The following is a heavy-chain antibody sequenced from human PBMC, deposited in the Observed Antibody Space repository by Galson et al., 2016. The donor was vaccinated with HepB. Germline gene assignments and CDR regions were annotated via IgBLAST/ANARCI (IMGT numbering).Heavy chain of an antibody. Sequence: SLRLSHAASGFTFNTSGMHWVRQAPGKGREWVAVIWYDGSNKYYADSVKGRFTIPRDKSKNTLYLQMNSLRAEDTSVYYCARDSPPYCSDTSCYGVGWFDAWGQGNLVTVSS. D-gene: IGHD2-2*01. CDR1: GFTFNTSG. CDR2: IWYDGSNK. V-gene: IGHV3-33*01. J-gene: IGHJ5*02. CDR3: ARDSPPYCSDTSCYGVGWFDA.